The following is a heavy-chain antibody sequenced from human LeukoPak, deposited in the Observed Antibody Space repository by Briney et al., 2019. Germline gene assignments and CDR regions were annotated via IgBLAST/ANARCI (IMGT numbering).Heavy chain of an antibody. Sequence: GESLKISCQISGYKFVSYWIGWVRQMPGKGLEWMGIIFPGDSDTRYSPSFEGQVTISADRSNNPAYLQWRSLEASDTAIYYCARRIFGGGGYAFDIWGQGTVVTVSS. CDR2: IFPGDSDT. V-gene: IGHV5-51*01. CDR3: ARRIFGGGGYAFDI. D-gene: IGHD3-16*01. CDR1: GYKFVSYW. J-gene: IGHJ3*02.